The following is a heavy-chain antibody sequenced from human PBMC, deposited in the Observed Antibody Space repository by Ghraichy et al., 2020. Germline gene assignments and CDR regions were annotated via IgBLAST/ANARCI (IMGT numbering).Heavy chain of an antibody. CDR2: INHSGST. CDR1: GGSFSGYY. CDR3: ARGPVHEPMYGSGNLYYYYGMDV. D-gene: IGHD3-10*01. V-gene: IGHV4-34*01. Sequence: SETLSLTCAVYGGSFSGYYWSWIRQPPGKGLEWIGEINHSGSTNYNPSLKSRVTISVDTSKNQFSLKLSSVTAADTAVYYCARGPVHEPMYGSGNLYYYYGMDVWGQGTTVTVSS. J-gene: IGHJ6*02.